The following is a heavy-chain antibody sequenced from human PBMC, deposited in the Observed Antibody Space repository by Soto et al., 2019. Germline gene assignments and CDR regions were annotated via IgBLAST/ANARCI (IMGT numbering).Heavy chain of an antibody. D-gene: IGHD3-10*01. CDR3: ARGSYYYGSGSYYVWFDP. J-gene: IGHJ5*02. CDR2: IYYSGST. CDR1: GGSVSSGSYY. Sequence: SETLSLTCTVSGGSVSSGSYYWSWIRQPPGKGLEWIGYIYYSGSTNYNPSLKSRVTISVDTSKNQFSLKLSSVTAADTAVYYYARGSYYYGSGSYYVWFDPWGQGTLVTVSS. V-gene: IGHV4-61*01.